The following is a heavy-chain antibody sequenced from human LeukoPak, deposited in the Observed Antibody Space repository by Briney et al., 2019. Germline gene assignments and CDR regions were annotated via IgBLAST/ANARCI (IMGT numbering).Heavy chain of an antibody. CDR1: GGSISSYS. D-gene: IGHD6-19*01. CDR3: ARGAVAGPNPFDY. Sequence: PSETLSLTCTVSGGSISSYSWSWIRQPPGKGLEWIGYIYHSGSTYYNPSLKSRVTISVDRSKNQFSLKLSSVTAADTAVYYCARGAVAGPNPFDYWGQGTLVTVSS. V-gene: IGHV4-30-2*01. J-gene: IGHJ4*02. CDR2: IYHSGST.